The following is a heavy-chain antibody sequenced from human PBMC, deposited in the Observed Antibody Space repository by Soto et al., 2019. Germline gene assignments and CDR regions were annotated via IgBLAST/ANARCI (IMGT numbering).Heavy chain of an antibody. CDR3: ARQAVRGGWFDP. CDR1: GYSFTSYW. J-gene: IGHJ5*02. V-gene: IGHV5-51*01. D-gene: IGHD3-10*02. CDR2: IYPGDSDT. Sequence: HGESLKISCKGSGYSFTSYWIGWVRQMPGKGLEGVGVIYPGDSDTRYSPSFQAQVTISADKPISAAYLQWSSLKASDTAMYYCARQAVRGGWFDPWGQGNLVTVS.